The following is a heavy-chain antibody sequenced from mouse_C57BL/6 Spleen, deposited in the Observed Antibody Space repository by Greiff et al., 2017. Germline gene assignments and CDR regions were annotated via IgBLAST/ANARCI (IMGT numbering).Heavy chain of an antibody. Sequence: VKLMESGAELARPGASVKMSCKASGYTFTSYTMHWVKQRPGQGLEWIGYINPSSGYTKYNQKFKDKATLTADKSSSTAYMQLSSLTSEDSAVYYCARGITTVVHFDYWGQGTTLTVSS. CDR1: GYTFTSYT. V-gene: IGHV1-4*01. J-gene: IGHJ2*01. D-gene: IGHD1-1*01. CDR2: INPSSGYT. CDR3: ARGITTVVHFDY.